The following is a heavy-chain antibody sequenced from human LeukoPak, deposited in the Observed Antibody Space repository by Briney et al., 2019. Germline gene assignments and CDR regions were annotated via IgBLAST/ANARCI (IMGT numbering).Heavy chain of an antibody. CDR3: ARDMTPNDAFDI. V-gene: IGHV4-61*01. J-gene: IGHJ3*02. CDR2: IYYSGST. Sequence: PSETLSLTCTVSGGSVSSGSYYWSWVRQPPGKGLEWLGYIYYSGSTNYNPSLKSRVTISVDTSKNQFSLKLSSVTAADTAAYYCARDMTPNDAFDIWGQGTMVTVSS. CDR1: GGSVSSGSYY.